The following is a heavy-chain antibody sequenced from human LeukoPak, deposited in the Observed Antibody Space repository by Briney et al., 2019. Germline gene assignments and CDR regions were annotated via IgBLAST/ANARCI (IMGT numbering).Heavy chain of an antibody. CDR3: ARGPSSGAFDF. V-gene: IGHV1-2*02. Sequence: ASVKLSCKASRYIFTPYYMHTLRQAPRHELEWMGWINPHNVATGYPHKLQGRVTMTRDTSINTAYMELSGLTSDDTAVYFCARGPSSGAFDFWGQGTMVTVSS. J-gene: IGHJ3*01. CDR2: INPHNVAT. CDR1: RYIFTPYY. D-gene: IGHD6-6*01.